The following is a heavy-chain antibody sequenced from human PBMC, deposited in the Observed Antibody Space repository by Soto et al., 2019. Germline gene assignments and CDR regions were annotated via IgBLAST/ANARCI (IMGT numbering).Heavy chain of an antibody. D-gene: IGHD2-15*01. CDR1: GFNFSSYT. Sequence: PGGSLRLSCAASGFNFSSYTMNWVRQAPGKGLEWVSSISSSSRYIYCADSVKGRFTISRDDAKNSLSLQMNSLRAEDTAVYYCARDRCRGASCYQTYAFDIWGQGTMVTVSS. CDR2: ISSSSRYI. CDR3: ARDRCRGASCYQTYAFDI. J-gene: IGHJ3*02. V-gene: IGHV3-21*01.